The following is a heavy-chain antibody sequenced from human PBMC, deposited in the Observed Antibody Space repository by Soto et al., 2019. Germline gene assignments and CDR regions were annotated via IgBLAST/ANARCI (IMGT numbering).Heavy chain of an antibody. D-gene: IGHD6-13*01. J-gene: IGHJ6*02. CDR3: ARDQGRATADGPLGNGLDV. Sequence: GSLRLSCAASGXSLSDYGMHWVRQAPGKGLEWLTIIWFDASHEYSADSVKRRFTISTDNSNNTLYMQLNSLTADDTAVYFCARDQGRATADGPLGNGLDVWGQGTAGTVSS. CDR2: IWFDASHE. CDR1: GXSLSDYG. V-gene: IGHV3-33*01.